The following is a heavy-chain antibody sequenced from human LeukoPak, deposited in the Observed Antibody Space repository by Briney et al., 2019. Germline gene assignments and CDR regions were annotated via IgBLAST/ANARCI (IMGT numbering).Heavy chain of an antibody. CDR1: GFTFSSYW. J-gene: IGHJ4*02. D-gene: IGHD1-26*01. CDR2: IRQDGSEK. Sequence: GGSLRLSCAASGFTFSSYWMTWVRQTPGKGLEWVANIRQDGSEKYYWDSVKGRFTISRDNAKNSVYLQMNSLRAEDTAVYYCXRDTGGSGSYPDYWGQGTLVTVSS. V-gene: IGHV3-7*01. CDR3: XRDTGGSGSYPDY.